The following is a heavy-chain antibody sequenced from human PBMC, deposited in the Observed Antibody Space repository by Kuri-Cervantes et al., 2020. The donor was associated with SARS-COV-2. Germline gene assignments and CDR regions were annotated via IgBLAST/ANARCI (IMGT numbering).Heavy chain of an antibody. CDR2: IYYTGTT. Sequence: SETLSLTCTVSGGSIGSAGYYWGWVRQPPGKGLEWIGTIYYTGTTFYNSSLESRVTISVDTSSNQFSLRLTSVTAADTAVYYCATTDWGRPDYWGQGTLVIVSS. D-gene: IGHD7-27*01. CDR3: ATTDWGRPDY. CDR1: GGSIGSAGYY. V-gene: IGHV4-39*07. J-gene: IGHJ4*02.